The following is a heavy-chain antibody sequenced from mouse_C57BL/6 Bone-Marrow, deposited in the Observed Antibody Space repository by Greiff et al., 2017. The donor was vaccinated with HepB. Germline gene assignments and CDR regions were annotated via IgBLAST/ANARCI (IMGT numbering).Heavy chain of an antibody. CDR3: ARAFYDYDVGY. J-gene: IGHJ2*01. Sequence: EVQGVESGGGLVKPGGSLKLSCAASGFTFSDYGMHWVRQAPEKGLEWVAYISSGSSTIYYADTVKGRFPISRDNAKNTLFLQMTSLRSEDTAMYYCARAFYDYDVGYWGQGTTLTVSS. CDR1: GFTFSDYG. D-gene: IGHD2-4*01. CDR2: ISSGSSTI. V-gene: IGHV5-17*01.